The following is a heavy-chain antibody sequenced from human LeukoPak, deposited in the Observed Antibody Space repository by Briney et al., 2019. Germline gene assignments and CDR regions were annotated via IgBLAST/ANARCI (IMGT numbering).Heavy chain of an antibody. J-gene: IGHJ4*02. Sequence: PSETLSLTXTVSGGSISSYYWSWIRQPPGKGLEWIGYIYYSGSTNYNPSLKSRVTISVDMSKNQFSLKLSSVTAADTAVYYCARATTVTTEFDYWGQGTLVTVSS. CDR2: IYYSGST. CDR3: ARATTVTTEFDY. CDR1: GGSISSYY. D-gene: IGHD4-11*01. V-gene: IGHV4-59*08.